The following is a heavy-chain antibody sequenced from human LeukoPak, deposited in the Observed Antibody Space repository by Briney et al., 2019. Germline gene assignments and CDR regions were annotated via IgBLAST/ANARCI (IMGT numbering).Heavy chain of an antibody. J-gene: IGHJ5*02. Sequence: PPQTLSLTCTVSGGSISSGDYYWSWIRQPPGKGLEWIAYMYYSGSTYYNPSLKSRVTMSADTFKNQLSLKLSSVTAADTAVYYCARPYYYDSRIDPWGQGILVTVSS. CDR2: MYYSGST. D-gene: IGHD3-22*01. CDR3: ARPYYYDSRIDP. V-gene: IGHV4-30-4*01. CDR1: GGSISSGDYY.